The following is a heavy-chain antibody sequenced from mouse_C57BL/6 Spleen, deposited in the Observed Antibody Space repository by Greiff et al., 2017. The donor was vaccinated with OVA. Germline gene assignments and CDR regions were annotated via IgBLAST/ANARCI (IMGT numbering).Heavy chain of an antibody. Sequence: EVKLVESGEGLVKPGGSLKLSCAASGFTFSSYAMSWVRQTPEKRLEWVAYISSGGDYIYYADTVKGRFTISRDNARNTLYLQMSSLKSEDTAMYYCTRGGYPYYYAMDYWGQGTSVTVSS. D-gene: IGHD2-2*01. J-gene: IGHJ4*01. CDR1: GFTFSSYA. CDR2: ISSGGDYI. CDR3: TRGGYPYYYAMDY. V-gene: IGHV5-9-1*02.